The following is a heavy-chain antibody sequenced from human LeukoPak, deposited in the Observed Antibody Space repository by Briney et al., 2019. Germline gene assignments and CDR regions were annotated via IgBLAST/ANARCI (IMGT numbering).Heavy chain of an antibody. D-gene: IGHD3-10*01. V-gene: IGHV4-4*07. CDR1: GGSISSYY. CDR3: ARVMSITMVRGVMPDAFDI. CDR2: IYTSGST. Sequence: SETLSLTCTVSGGSISSYYWSRIRQPAGKGLEWIGRIYTSGSTNYNPSLKSRVTMSVDTSKNQFSLKLSSVTAADTAVYYCARVMSITMVRGVMPDAFDIWGQGTMVTVSS. J-gene: IGHJ3*02.